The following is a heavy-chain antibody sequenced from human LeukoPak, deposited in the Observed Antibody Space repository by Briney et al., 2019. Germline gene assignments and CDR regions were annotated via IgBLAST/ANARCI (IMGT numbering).Heavy chain of an antibody. CDR3: AKQSYARSLGE. J-gene: IGHJ4*02. Sequence: GGSLRLSCATSGFPFSDFSMSWVRQAPGKGLEWISTTNSGGTSTYYAESVKGRFTISRDNSKNTLYLQMSSLRGEDTAVYYCAKQSYARSLGEGGPGTLVSVSS. CDR2: TNSGGTST. D-gene: IGHD2-8*01. V-gene: IGHV3-23*01. CDR1: GFPFSDFS.